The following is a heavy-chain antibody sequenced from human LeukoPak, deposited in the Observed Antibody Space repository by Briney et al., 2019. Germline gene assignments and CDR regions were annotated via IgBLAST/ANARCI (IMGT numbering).Heavy chain of an antibody. J-gene: IGHJ3*02. CDR1: GGSFSGYY. CDR2: TRNKANSYTT. V-gene: IGHV3-72*01. Sequence: LSLTCAVYGGSFSGYYWSWIRQPPGKGLEWVGRTRNKANSYTTEYAASVKGRFTISRADSENSLYLQMNSLKTEDTAVYYCARVRYCSSTTCRGAFDIWGQGTMVTVSS. CDR3: ARVRYCSSTTCRGAFDI. D-gene: IGHD2-2*01.